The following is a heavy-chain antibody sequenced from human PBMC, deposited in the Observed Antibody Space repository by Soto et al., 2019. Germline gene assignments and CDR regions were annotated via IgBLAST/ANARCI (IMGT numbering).Heavy chain of an antibody. Sequence: EVQLVESGGGLVKPGGSLRLSCAASGFTFSSYSMNWVRQAPGKGLEWVSSISSSSSYIYYADSVKGRFTISRDNAKNSLYLQMHSLRAEDTAVYYCAREWGSGWIARLDYWGQGTLVTVSS. CDR2: ISSSSSYI. V-gene: IGHV3-21*01. CDR1: GFTFSSYS. D-gene: IGHD6-19*01. CDR3: AREWGSGWIARLDY. J-gene: IGHJ4*02.